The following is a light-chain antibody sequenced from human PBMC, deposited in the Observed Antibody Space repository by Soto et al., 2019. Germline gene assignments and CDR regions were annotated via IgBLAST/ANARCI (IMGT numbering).Light chain of an antibody. Sequence: IQMTQSPSSLSASVGDRVTITCQASQDISNYLNWYQQKPGKAPKLLFYDASNLETGVPSRFSGSGSGTDFTFTISSLQPEDIATYYCQQYENLPLTFGGGTMVEIK. CDR1: QDISNY. J-gene: IGKJ4*01. CDR2: DAS. CDR3: QQYENLPLT. V-gene: IGKV1-33*01.